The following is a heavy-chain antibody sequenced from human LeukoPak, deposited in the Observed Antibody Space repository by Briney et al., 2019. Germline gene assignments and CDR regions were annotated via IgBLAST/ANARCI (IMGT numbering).Heavy chain of an antibody. D-gene: IGHD4-17*01. V-gene: IGHV6-1*01. CDR1: GDSVSSNSVT. Sequence: SQTLSLTCAISGDSVSSNSVTWNWIRQSPSRGLEWLGRTYYRSKWYNDYAVSVKSRITINPDTSKNQFSLQLNSVTPEDTAVYYCARDMHMTTMTTYFDYWGQGTLVTVSS. CDR2: TYYRSKWYN. CDR3: ARDMHMTTMTTYFDY. J-gene: IGHJ4*02.